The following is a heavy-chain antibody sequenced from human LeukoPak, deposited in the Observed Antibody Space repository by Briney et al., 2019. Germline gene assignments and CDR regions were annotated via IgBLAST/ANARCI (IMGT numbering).Heavy chain of an antibody. CDR2: ISNDGKNA. J-gene: IGHJ4*02. CDR3: AKGNNAGSCYFAGDF. Sequence: GGSLRLSCAASGFSFSSYGMHWVRQAPGKGLEWVAVISNDGKNAFYVDSVKGRFTISRDNSKKTLYLIMNSLRDDDTAVYYCAKGNNAGSCYFAGDFWGQGTQVSVSS. CDR1: GFSFSSYG. D-gene: IGHD2-15*01. V-gene: IGHV3-30*18.